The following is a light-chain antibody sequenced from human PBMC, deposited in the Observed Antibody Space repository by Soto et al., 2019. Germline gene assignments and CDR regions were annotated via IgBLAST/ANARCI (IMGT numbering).Light chain of an antibody. J-gene: IGKJ1*01. V-gene: IGKV1-27*01. CDR2: AAS. Sequence: DIQLTQSPSSLSASVGDRVTITCRASLPISNYLAWYQPKPGKVPKLLIYAASSLRSGVPSRFTASAFGTDFTLTISSLQPEDVATYYCQHYGRAPAPWTFGQGTKVDIK. CDR3: QHYGRAPAPWT. CDR1: LPISNY.